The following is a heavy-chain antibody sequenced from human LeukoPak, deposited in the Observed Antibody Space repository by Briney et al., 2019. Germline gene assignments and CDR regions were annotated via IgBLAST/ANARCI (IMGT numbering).Heavy chain of an antibody. CDR3: AKDPVVVPAAIGMDV. CDR1: GFTFSSYA. Sequence: GGSLRLSCAASGFTFSSYAMSWVRQAPGKGLEWVSAISGSGGSTYYADSVKGRFTISRDNSKNTLYLQMNSLRAEDTAVYYCAKDPVVVPAAIGMDVWGRGTTVTVSS. D-gene: IGHD2-2*01. J-gene: IGHJ6*02. CDR2: ISGSGGST. V-gene: IGHV3-23*01.